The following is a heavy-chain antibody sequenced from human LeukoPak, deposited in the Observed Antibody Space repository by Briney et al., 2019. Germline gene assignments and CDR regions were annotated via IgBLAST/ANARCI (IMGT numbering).Heavy chain of an antibody. CDR2: IYSGGST. V-gene: IGHV3-66*01. J-gene: IGHJ3*02. Sequence: PGGSLRLSCAASGFTVSSNYMSWVGQAPGKGLEWVSVIYSGGSTYYADSVKGRFTISRDNSKNTLYLQMNSLRAEDTAVYYYARDRGRRRMITFGDAFVIWGQGTMVTVSS. D-gene: IGHD3-16*01. CDR1: GFTVSSNY. CDR3: ARDRGRRRMITFGDAFVI.